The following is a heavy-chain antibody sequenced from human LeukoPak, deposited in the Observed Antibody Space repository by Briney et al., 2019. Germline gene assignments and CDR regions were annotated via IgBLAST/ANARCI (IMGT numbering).Heavy chain of an antibody. Sequence: GGSLRLSCAASDFSVTDNYVTWVRQAPGKGLQWVSSVYAGGATYYADSVRGRFTISRDKSKNTVYLQMTSLRVEDTAVYYCARDRRENWFNPWGQGTLVTVSS. CDR3: ARDRRENWFNP. J-gene: IGHJ5*02. V-gene: IGHV3-53*01. CDR1: DFSVTDNY. CDR2: VYAGGAT.